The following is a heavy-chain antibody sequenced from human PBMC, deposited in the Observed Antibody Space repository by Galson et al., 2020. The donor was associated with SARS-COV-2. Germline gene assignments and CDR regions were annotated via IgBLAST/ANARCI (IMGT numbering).Heavy chain of an antibody. J-gene: IGHJ4*02. V-gene: IGHV5-51*01. Sequence: GESLKISCKGSGYSFTSYWIGWVRQMPGKGLEWMGIIYPGHSDTRYSPSFQGQVTISADKSISTAYLQWSSLKASDTAMYYCARVAVCGGDCYPHDYWGQGTLVTVSS. CDR1: GYSFTSYW. D-gene: IGHD2-21*02. CDR3: ARVAVCGGDCYPHDY. CDR2: IYPGHSDT.